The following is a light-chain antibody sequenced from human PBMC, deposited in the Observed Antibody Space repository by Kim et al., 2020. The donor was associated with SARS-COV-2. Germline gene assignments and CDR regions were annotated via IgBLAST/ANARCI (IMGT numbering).Light chain of an antibody. Sequence: DIQMTQSPSTLSASIGDRVTITCRASQSISTSLAWHQQKPGKAPQVLIYKASAVENGVPSRFSGSGSGTEFTLTIASLQPDDSATYYCQHYSNYPWTFGQGTKVDIK. V-gene: IGKV1-5*03. CDR3: QHYSNYPWT. CDR1: QSISTS. CDR2: KAS. J-gene: IGKJ1*01.